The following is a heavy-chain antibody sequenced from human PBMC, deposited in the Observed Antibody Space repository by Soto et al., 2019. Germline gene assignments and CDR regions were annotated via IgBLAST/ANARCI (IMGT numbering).Heavy chain of an antibody. J-gene: IGHJ3*02. D-gene: IGHD3-3*01. V-gene: IGHV3-15*01. CDR3: TTDLITIFGVPDAFDI. CDR1: GFTFSNAG. Sequence: GGSQRLSCGASGFTFSNAGMSWVRQDPGKGLEWVGRIKSKTDGGTTDYAAPVKGRFTISRDDSKNTLYLQMNSLKTEDTAVYYCTTDLITIFGVPDAFDIWGQGTMVTVSS. CDR2: IKSKTDGGTT.